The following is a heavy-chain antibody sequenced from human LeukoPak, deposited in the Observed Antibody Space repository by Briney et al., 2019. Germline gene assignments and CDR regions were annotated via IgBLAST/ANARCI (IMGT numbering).Heavy chain of an antibody. CDR3: ARTQRFWSGTEKYYFDY. Sequence: APVKVSCKASGYTFTSYYMHWVRQAPGQGLEWMGIINPSGGSTSYAQKFQGRVTMTRDTSTSTVYMELSSLRSEDTAVYYCARTQRFWSGTEKYYFDYWGQGTLVTVSS. CDR2: INPSGGST. CDR1: GYTFTSYY. V-gene: IGHV1-46*01. J-gene: IGHJ4*02. D-gene: IGHD3-3*01.